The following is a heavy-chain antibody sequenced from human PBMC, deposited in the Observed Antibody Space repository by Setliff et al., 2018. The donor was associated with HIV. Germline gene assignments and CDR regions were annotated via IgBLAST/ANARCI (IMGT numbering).Heavy chain of an antibody. Sequence: PSETLSLTCTVSDDSIKSDNYYWSWVRQPAGKGLEWIGRVYITGRIHYNPSLKSRVSLSIDTSKNQFSLNLRSVTAADTAVYYCATQFSEYYGSENYLAFDVWGQGTVVTVSS. CDR2: VYITGRI. CDR3: ATQFSEYYGSENYLAFDV. CDR1: DDSIKSDNYY. D-gene: IGHD3-10*01. J-gene: IGHJ3*01. V-gene: IGHV4-61*02.